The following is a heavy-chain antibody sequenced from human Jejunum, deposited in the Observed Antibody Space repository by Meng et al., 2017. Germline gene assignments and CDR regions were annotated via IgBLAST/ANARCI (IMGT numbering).Heavy chain of an antibody. J-gene: IGHJ4*02. CDR3: AFDF. V-gene: IGHV3-23*01. CDR1: GFPFRGYA. Sequence: EVAMLGSGGGLVQPGGSLRLSCVSSGFPFRGYAMGWVRQAPGQGLEFVSAISARGASTYYADSVKGRFTVSRDNSKSTLYLQMESLRAEDTAMYYCAFDFWGQGTLVTVSS. CDR2: ISARGAST.